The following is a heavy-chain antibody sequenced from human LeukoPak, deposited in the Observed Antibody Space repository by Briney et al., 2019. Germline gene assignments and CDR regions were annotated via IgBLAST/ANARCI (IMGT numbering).Heavy chain of an antibody. D-gene: IGHD2-2*01. CDR2: IYYSGRT. J-gene: IGHJ4*02. Sequence: SETLSLTCSVSGGSISSSSYYWGWIRQAPGKGLEWIGSIYYSGRTYYNPSLKSRVTISVDTSKNQFSLKLSSVTAADTAVYYCARDQAYCSSTSCYPAPAVWGQGTLVTVSS. V-gene: IGHV4-39*07. CDR3: ARDQAYCSSTSCYPAPAV. CDR1: GGSISSSSYY.